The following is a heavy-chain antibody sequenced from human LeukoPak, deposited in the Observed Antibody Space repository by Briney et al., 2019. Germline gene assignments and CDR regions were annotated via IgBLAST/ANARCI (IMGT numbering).Heavy chain of an antibody. J-gene: IGHJ4*02. D-gene: IGHD6-13*01. V-gene: IGHV1-69*05. CDR1: GGTFSSYA. CDR3: ARVLGAAAGRYYFDY. Sequence: TVKVSCKASGGTFSSYAISWVRQAPGQGLEWMGGIIPIFGTANYAQKFQGRVTITTDESTSTAYMELSSLRSEDTAVYYCARVLGAAAGRYYFDYWGQGTLVTVSS. CDR2: IIPIFGTA.